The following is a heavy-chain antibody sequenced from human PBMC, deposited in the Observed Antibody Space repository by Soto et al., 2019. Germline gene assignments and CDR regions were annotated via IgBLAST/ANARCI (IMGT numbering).Heavy chain of an antibody. J-gene: IGHJ4*02. V-gene: IGHV3-23*01. Sequence: LRLSCVASGFTFENYAMSWVRQAPGKGLEWVSAISGSGGTTYYSDSVKGRFTISRDNSNNSVFLQMAGLRADDTALYFCATTQRDLSTGWHNFDYWGQGALVTVSS. CDR1: GFTFENYA. D-gene: IGHD2-8*02. CDR3: ATTQRDLSTGWHNFDY. CDR2: ISGSGGTT.